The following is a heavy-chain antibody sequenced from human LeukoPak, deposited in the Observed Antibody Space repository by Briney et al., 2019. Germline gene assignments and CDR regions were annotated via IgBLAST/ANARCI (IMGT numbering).Heavy chain of an antibody. CDR3: ARETSLASSSWYNWFDP. J-gene: IGHJ5*02. Sequence: GGSLRLSCAASGFTFSDYYMSWIRQAPGKGLEWISYISTSGSTIYYADSVNGRFTISRGNAKNSLYLQMNSVGAEDADVYYCARETSLASSSWYNWFDPWGQGTLVTVSS. V-gene: IGHV3-11*01. D-gene: IGHD6-13*01. CDR1: GFTFSDYY. CDR2: ISTSGSTI.